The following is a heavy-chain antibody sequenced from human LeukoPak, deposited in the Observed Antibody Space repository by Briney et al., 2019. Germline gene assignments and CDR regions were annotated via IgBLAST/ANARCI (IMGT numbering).Heavy chain of an antibody. D-gene: IGHD1-14*01. V-gene: IGHV3-43D*03. CDR2: ISWDGGST. Sequence: NPGGSLRLSCAASGFTFDDYAMHWVRQAPGKGLEWVSLISWDGGSTYYADSVKGRFTISRDNSKNSLYLQMNSLRAEDTALYYCAKDITDRGFYYFDYWGQGTLVTVSS. CDR1: GFTFDDYA. J-gene: IGHJ4*02. CDR3: AKDITDRGFYYFDY.